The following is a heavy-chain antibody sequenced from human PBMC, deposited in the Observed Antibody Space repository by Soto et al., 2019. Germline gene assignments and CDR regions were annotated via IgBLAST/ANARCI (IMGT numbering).Heavy chain of an antibody. CDR3: ARQATGYYYGWFDP. CDR1: GGAILDSTYY. J-gene: IGHJ5*02. Sequence: QLLLQESGPGLVKPSETLSLTCTVSGGAILDSTYYWAWIRQPPGKGLEWIGTIFYSGGTFYTPSLKSRVTRSVDTSKNQFSLKLTSVTAADTAVYFCARQATGYYYGWFDPWGQGTLVTVSS. V-gene: IGHV4-39*01. D-gene: IGHD3-22*01. CDR2: IFYSGGT.